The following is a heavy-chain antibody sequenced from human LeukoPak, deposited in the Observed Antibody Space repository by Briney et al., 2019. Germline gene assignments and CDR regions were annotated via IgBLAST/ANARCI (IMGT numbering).Heavy chain of an antibody. CDR1: GGSISSRNW. CDR2: IYHSGST. V-gene: IGHV4-4*02. J-gene: IGHJ6*02. Sequence: PSGTLSLTCAVSGGSISSRNWWSWVRLPPGKGLEWIGEIYHSGSTNYNPSLKSRVTISVDKSKNQFSLKLSSVTAADTAVYYSARDSQQLVQYYYYGMDVWGQGTMVTVSS. D-gene: IGHD6-13*01. CDR3: ARDSQQLVQYYYYGMDV.